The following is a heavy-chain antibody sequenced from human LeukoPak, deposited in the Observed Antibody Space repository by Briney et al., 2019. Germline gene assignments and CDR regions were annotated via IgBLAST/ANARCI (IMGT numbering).Heavy chain of an antibody. D-gene: IGHD3-22*01. V-gene: IGHV3-21*01. CDR3: ASTDSSGYYTDAFDI. J-gene: IGHJ3*02. Sequence: PGGSLRLSCAASGFTFSSYSMNWVRQAPGKGLEWVSSISSSSSYIYYADSVKGRFTISRDNAKNSLYLQMNSLRAEDTAVYYCASTDSSGYYTDAFDIWGQGTMVTVSS. CDR1: GFTFSSYS. CDR2: ISSSSSYI.